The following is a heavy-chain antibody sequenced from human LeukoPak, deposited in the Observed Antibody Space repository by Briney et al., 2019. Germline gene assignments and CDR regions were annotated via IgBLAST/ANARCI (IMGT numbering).Heavy chain of an antibody. D-gene: IGHD5-18*01. CDR3: ARDSYRGYSYGTGGFDY. V-gene: IGHV1-18*01. CDR1: GYTFTSYG. J-gene: IGHJ4*02. Sequence: WASVKVSCKASGYTFTSYGISWLRQAPGQGLEWMGWISAYNGNTNYAQKLQGRVTMTTDTSTSTAYMELRSLRSDDAAVYYCARDSYRGYSYGTGGFDYWGQGTLVTVSS. CDR2: ISAYNGNT.